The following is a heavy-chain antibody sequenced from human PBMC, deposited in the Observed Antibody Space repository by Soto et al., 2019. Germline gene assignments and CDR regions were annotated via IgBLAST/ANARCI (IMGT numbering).Heavy chain of an antibody. CDR1: VFTFSSSA. Sequence: SVKVSCKASVFTFSSSAVQWVRQARGQRLEWIGWIVLGNGNTNYAQKLQERVTITRDMSTSTAYMELRSLTSEDTAVYYCATRIGNIGWYWLDTWGQGTLVTVSS. CDR3: ATRIGNIGWYWLDT. CDR2: IVLGNGNT. J-gene: IGHJ5*02. D-gene: IGHD6-19*01. V-gene: IGHV1-58*01.